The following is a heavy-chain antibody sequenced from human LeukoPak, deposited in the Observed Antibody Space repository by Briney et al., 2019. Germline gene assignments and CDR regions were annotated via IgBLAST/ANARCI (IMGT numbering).Heavy chain of an antibody. V-gene: IGHV3-21*04. J-gene: IGHJ3*02. CDR3: AKHLRVITSKGAFDI. Sequence: PGGSLRLSCAASGFTFSSYSMNWVRQAPGKGLEWVASISSSSSYIYYADSVKGRFTISRDNAKNSLYLQMNSLRAEDTAVYYCAKHLRVITSKGAFDIWGQGTMVTVSS. D-gene: IGHD3-22*01. CDR2: ISSSSSYI. CDR1: GFTFSSYS.